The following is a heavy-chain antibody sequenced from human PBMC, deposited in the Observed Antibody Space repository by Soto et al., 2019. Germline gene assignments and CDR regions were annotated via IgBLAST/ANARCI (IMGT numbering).Heavy chain of an antibody. Sequence: QVQLVQSGAEVKKPGSSVKVSCKASGGTFSSYAISWVRQAPGQGLEWMGGIIPIFGTANYAQKFQGRVTITADKSTSTAYMELSSLRSEDTAVYYCARDRTHLKQWLVLGWFDPWGQGTLVTVSS. CDR3: ARDRTHLKQWLVLGWFDP. V-gene: IGHV1-69*06. D-gene: IGHD6-19*01. J-gene: IGHJ5*02. CDR2: IIPIFGTA. CDR1: GGTFSSYA.